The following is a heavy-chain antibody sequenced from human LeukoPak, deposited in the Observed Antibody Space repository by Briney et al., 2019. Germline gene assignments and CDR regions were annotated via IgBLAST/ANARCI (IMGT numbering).Heavy chain of an antibody. Sequence: GGPLRLSCAASGFTFSSYDMHWVRQATGKGLEWVSAIGTAGDTYYPGSVKGRFTISRENAKNSLYLQMNSLRAGDTAVYYCARGIRSNYVDGMDVWGQGTTVTVSS. CDR2: IGTAGDT. D-gene: IGHD4-11*01. CDR1: GFTFSSYD. CDR3: ARGIRSNYVDGMDV. J-gene: IGHJ6*02. V-gene: IGHV3-13*01.